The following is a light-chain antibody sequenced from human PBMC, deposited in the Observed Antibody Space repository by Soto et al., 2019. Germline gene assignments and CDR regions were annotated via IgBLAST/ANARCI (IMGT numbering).Light chain of an antibody. CDR2: GAS. CDR3: QQYNNWPQWT. J-gene: IGKJ1*01. CDR1: QSVSSN. Sequence: EIVMTQSPDTLSVSPGERATLSCRASQSVSSNLAWYQQKPGQAPRLLIYGASTRATGIPATFSGSGSGTEFTLTISSLQSEDFAVYYCQQYNNWPQWTFGQGTKVDIQ. V-gene: IGKV3-15*01.